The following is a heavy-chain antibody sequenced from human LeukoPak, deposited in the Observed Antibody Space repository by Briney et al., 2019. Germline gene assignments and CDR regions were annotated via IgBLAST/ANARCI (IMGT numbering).Heavy chain of an antibody. CDR2: IYTSGST. Sequence: PSETLSLTCTVSGGSISSSSYYWSWIRQPAGKGLEWIGRIYTSGSTNYNPSLKSRVTMSVDTSKNQFSLKLSSVTAADTAVYYCARTGYSSGWYSETKNYYMDVWGKGTTVTISS. CDR3: ARTGYSSGWYSETKNYYMDV. CDR1: GGSISSSSYY. J-gene: IGHJ6*03. D-gene: IGHD6-19*01. V-gene: IGHV4-61*02.